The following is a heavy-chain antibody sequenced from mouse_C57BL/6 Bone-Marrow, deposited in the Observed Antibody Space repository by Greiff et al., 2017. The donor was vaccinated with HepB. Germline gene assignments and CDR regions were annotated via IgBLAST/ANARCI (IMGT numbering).Heavy chain of an antibody. CDR2: IDPENGDT. D-gene: IGHD3-1*01. CDR1: GFNIKDDY. Sequence: VQLKQSGAELVRPGASVKLSCTASGFNIKDDYMHWVKQRPEQGLEWIGWIDPENGDTEYASKFQGKATITADTSSNTAYLQLSSLTSEDTAVYYCTTSRAFDYWGQGTTLTVSS. CDR3: TTSRAFDY. J-gene: IGHJ2*01. V-gene: IGHV14-4*01.